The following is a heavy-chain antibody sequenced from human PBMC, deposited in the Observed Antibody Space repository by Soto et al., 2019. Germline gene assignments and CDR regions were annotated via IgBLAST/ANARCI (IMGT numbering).Heavy chain of an antibody. CDR2: IWYDGSNK. CDR3: ARDPDYGSGTYGMDV. V-gene: IGHV3-33*01. Sequence: PGGSLRLSCAASGFTFSSYGMHWVRQAPGKGLEWVAVIWYDGSNKYYADSVKGRFTISRDNSKNTLYLQMNSLRAEDTAVYYCARDPDYGSGTYGMDVWGQGTTVTVSS. D-gene: IGHD3-10*01. CDR1: GFTFSSYG. J-gene: IGHJ6*02.